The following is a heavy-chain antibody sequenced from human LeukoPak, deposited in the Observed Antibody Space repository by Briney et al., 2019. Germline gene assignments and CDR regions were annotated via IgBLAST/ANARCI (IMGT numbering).Heavy chain of an antibody. V-gene: IGHV3-21*01. D-gene: IGHD1-26*01. CDR2: ISSSSAYI. CDR1: GFTFSAYS. Sequence: GGSLRLSCAASGFTFSAYSMNWVRQAPGKGLEWVSSISSSSAYIYYADSLKGRFTVSRDNAKNSLYLQMNSLRAEDTAVYYCARGHSRSSQRTDAFDIWGQGTMVTVSS. J-gene: IGHJ3*02. CDR3: ARGHSRSSQRTDAFDI.